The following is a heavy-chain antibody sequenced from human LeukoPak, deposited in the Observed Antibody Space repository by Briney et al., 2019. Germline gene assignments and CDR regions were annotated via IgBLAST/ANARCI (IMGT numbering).Heavy chain of an antibody. J-gene: IGHJ4*02. Sequence: PGGSLRLSCVVSGFIVSSNYMSWVRQAPGKGLQWVSHIYNSGSTYYADSVKGRFIISRDNSKNTLYLQMNSLRAEDTAVYYCARNPPLTGDFDFWGPGTMVTVSS. CDR2: IYNSGST. CDR3: ARNPPLTGDFDF. V-gene: IGHV3-66*01. CDR1: GFIVSSNY. D-gene: IGHD7-27*01.